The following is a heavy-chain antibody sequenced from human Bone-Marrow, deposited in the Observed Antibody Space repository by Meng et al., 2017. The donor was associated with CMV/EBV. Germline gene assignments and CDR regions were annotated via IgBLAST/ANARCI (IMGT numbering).Heavy chain of an antibody. D-gene: IGHD3-10*01. Sequence: GGSLRLSCAASGFTFSSYAIHWVRQAPGKGLEWVAVISYDGSKKYYADSAKGRFTISRDNFKNTLYLQMNSLRVEDTAVYYCASRGGKRGPYYYGMDVWGQGTTVTVSS. CDR1: GFTFSSYA. V-gene: IGHV3-30-3*01. CDR3: ASRGGKRGPYYYGMDV. CDR2: ISYDGSKK. J-gene: IGHJ6*02.